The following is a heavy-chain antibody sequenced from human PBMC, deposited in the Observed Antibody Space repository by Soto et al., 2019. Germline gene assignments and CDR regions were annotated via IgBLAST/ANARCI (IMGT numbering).Heavy chain of an antibody. J-gene: IGHJ4*02. V-gene: IGHV2-5*02. CDR3: AHSQIAAAGEYYFDY. D-gene: IGHD6-13*01. CDR2: IYWDDDK. Sequence: QITLKESGPTLVKPTQTLTLTCTFSGFSLSTSGVGVGWIRQPPGKALEWLALIYWDDDKRYSPSLKSRLTSTKDTSKNQVVLTMTNMDPVDTATYYCAHSQIAAAGEYYFDYWGQGTLVTVSS. CDR1: GFSLSTSGVG.